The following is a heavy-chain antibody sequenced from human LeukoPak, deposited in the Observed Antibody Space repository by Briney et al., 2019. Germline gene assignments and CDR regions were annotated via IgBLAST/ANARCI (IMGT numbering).Heavy chain of an antibody. V-gene: IGHV3-48*01. D-gene: IGHD4-11*01. J-gene: IGHJ4*02. CDR3: ARDDTVTSHFDY. Sequence: GSLRLSCAASGFTFSTYTMNWVRQAPGKGLERVSYISSSSSNIFYADSVKGRFTISRDNAKNSLYLQMNSLRAEDTAVYYCARDDTVTSHFDYWGQGTLVTVSS. CDR1: GFTFSTYT. CDR2: ISSSSSNI.